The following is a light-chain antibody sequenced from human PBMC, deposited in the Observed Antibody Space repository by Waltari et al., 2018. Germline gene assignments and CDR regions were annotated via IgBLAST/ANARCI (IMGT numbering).Light chain of an antibody. Sequence: QSGLTQPASVSGSPGQSITISCSGSSNDIGTYNNVSWYQQHPGKAPKLLIFDVNSRPSGIPNRFSGSKSGRTASLTISGLQVEDEANYYCCSYTSTSLYVLFGGGTQVTVL. CDR1: SNDIGTYNN. V-gene: IGLV2-14*03. CDR2: DVN. J-gene: IGLJ2*01. CDR3: CSYTSTSLYVL.